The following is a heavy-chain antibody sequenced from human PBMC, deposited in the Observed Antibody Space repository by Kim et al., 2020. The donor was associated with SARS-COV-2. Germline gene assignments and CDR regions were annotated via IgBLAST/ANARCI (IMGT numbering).Heavy chain of an antibody. Sequence: GGSLRLSCAASGFTFSNAWMSWVRQAPGKGLEWVGRIKSKTDGGTTDYAAPVKGRFTISRDDSKNTLYLQMNSLKTEDTAVYYCTTQPLYYDILTGYYTQGWGRDWYFDLWGRGTLVPVSS. CDR1: GFTFSNAW. J-gene: IGHJ2*01. D-gene: IGHD3-9*01. V-gene: IGHV3-15*01. CDR3: TTQPLYYDILTGYYTQGWGRDWYFDL. CDR2: IKSKTDGGTT.